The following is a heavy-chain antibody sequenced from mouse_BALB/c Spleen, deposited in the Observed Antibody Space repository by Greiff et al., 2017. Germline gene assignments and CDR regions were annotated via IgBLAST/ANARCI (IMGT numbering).Heavy chain of an antibody. V-gene: IGHV3-2*02. CDR2: ISYSGST. CDR3: ARKYGNYGWFAY. Sequence: EVQLQQSGPGLVKPSQSLSLTCTVTGYSITSDYAWNWIRQFPGNKLEWMGYISYSGSTSYNPSLKSRISITRDTSKNQFFLQLNSVTTEDTATYYCARKYGNYGWFAYWGQGTLVTVSA. J-gene: IGHJ3*01. D-gene: IGHD2-10*02. CDR1: GYSITSDYA.